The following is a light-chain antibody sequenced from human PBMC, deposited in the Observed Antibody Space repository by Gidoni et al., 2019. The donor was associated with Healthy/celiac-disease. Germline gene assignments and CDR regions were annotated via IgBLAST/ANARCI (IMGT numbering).Light chain of an antibody. J-gene: IGLJ3*02. Sequence: QSALTQPASVSGSPGQSITISCTGTSSDDGSYNLFSWYQQHPGKAPKLMIYEGSKRPSGVSNRFSGSKSGNKASLTISGLQAEDEADYYCCSYAGSSTWVFGGGTKLTVL. CDR3: CSYAGSSTWV. CDR2: EGS. V-gene: IGLV2-23*01. CDR1: SSDDGSYNL.